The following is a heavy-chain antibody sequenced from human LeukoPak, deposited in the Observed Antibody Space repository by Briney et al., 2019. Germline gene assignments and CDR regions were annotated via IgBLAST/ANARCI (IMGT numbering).Heavy chain of an antibody. CDR1: GYTFTGYY. Sequence: ASVKVSRRGSGYTFTGYYIHWVRQAPGQGLEWMGRINSNSGGTNYAQNFQGRVTMTRDTSISTAYMELSRLRSEDTAVYYCARAAVLYDGYMDVWGKGTTVTVSS. J-gene: IGHJ6*03. D-gene: IGHD5/OR15-5a*01. V-gene: IGHV1-2*02. CDR3: ARAAVLYDGYMDV. CDR2: INSNSGGT.